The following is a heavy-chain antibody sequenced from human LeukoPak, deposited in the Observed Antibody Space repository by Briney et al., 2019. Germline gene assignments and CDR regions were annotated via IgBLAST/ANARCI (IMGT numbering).Heavy chain of an antibody. V-gene: IGHV1-8*01. CDR1: GYTFTSYD. CDR3: ARVGLVYARAPRLADY. CDR2: MNPNSGNT. Sequence: ASVKVPCKASGYTFTSYDINWMRQATGQGLEWMGWMNPNSGNTGYAQKFQGRVTMTRNTSISTAYMELSSLRSEDTAVYYCARVGLVYARAPRLADYWGQGTLVTVSS. D-gene: IGHD2-8*01. J-gene: IGHJ4*02.